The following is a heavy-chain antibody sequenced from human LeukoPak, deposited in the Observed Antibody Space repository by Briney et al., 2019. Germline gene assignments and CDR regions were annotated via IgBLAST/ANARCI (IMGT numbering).Heavy chain of an antibody. Sequence: PGGSLRLSCAASGFTFSSYAMSWVRQAPGKGLEWVSAISGNGGTTYYADSVKGRFTISRDNSKNTLYLQMNSLGAEDTAVYYCAKDRSTTYYDILTVTDYWGQGTLVTVSS. CDR2: ISGNGGTT. CDR1: GFTFSSYA. J-gene: IGHJ4*02. CDR3: AKDRSTTYYDILTVTDY. V-gene: IGHV3-23*01. D-gene: IGHD3-9*01.